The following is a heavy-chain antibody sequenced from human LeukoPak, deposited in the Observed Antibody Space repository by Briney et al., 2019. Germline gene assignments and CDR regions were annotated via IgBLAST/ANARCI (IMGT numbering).Heavy chain of an antibody. Sequence: GGSLRLSCAASGFTFGSYWMSWVRQAPGKGLEWVANIKQDGSEKYYVDSVKGRFTISRDNAKNSLYLQMNSLRAEDTAVYYCAPSRAGRPPSFDYWGQGTLVTVPS. V-gene: IGHV3-7*02. CDR1: GFTFGSYW. CDR2: IKQDGSEK. D-gene: IGHD6-13*01. J-gene: IGHJ4*02. CDR3: APSRAGRPPSFDY.